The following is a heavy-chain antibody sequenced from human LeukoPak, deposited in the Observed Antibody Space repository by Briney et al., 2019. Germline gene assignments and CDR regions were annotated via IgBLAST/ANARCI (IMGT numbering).Heavy chain of an antibody. CDR1: GFTFSSYS. CDR2: ISSSSTI. CDR3: ARERDFWSGYVYGMDV. V-gene: IGHV3-48*01. Sequence: GGSLRLSCAASGFTFSSYSMNWVRQAPGKGLEWVSYISSSSTIYYADSVKGRFTISRDNAKNSLYLQMNSLRAEDTAVYYCARERDFWSGYVYGMDVWGQGTTVTVSS. D-gene: IGHD3-3*01. J-gene: IGHJ6*02.